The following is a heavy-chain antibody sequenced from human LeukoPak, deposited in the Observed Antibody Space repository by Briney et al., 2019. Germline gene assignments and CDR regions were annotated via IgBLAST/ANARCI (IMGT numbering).Heavy chain of an antibody. V-gene: IGHV3-21*01. J-gene: IGHJ4*02. D-gene: IGHD3-22*01. Sequence: TFSSGSSIYIYYADSMKGRFTISRDNAENSLYLQMSSLRAEDTAGYYCARYPPYYDSSGYYYDYWGQGTLVTVSP. CDR2: SSGSSIYI. CDR3: ARYPPYYDSSGYYYDY.